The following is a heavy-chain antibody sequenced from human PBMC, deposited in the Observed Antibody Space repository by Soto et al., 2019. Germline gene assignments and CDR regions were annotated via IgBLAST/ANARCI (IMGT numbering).Heavy chain of an antibody. CDR2: IYYSGSA. D-gene: IGHD1-26*01. CDR1: GDSISSGRFY. J-gene: IGHJ5*02. Sequence: LSLTCSVSGDSISSGRFYWGWIRQPAGKGLEWIGSIYYSGSAYYNPSLKSRVTLSVDTSKKQLSLNLNSVTAADTAVYYCAIMKGLLRVATFDPWGQGTLVTVSS. CDR3: AIMKGLLRVATFDP. V-gene: IGHV4-39*01.